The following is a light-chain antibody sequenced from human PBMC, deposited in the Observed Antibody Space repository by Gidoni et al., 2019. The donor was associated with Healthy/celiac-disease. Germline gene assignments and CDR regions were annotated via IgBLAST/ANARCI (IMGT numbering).Light chain of an antibody. CDR1: QSVSSN. CDR3: QQYNNWPQT. Sequence: EIVMPQPPATLSVSPGERATLSCRASQSVSSNLAWYQQKPGQAPRLLIYGASTRATGIPARFSGSGSGTEFTLTISSLQSEDFAVYYCQQYNNWPQTFXQXTKLEIK. V-gene: IGKV3-15*01. J-gene: IGKJ2*01. CDR2: GAS.